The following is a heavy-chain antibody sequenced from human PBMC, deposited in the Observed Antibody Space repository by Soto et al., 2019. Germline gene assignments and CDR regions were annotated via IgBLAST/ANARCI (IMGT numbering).Heavy chain of an antibody. V-gene: IGHV3-15*01. J-gene: IGHJ4*02. CDR3: TTDRDDYGGNERAEPFDS. CDR1: GVSLRNAW. D-gene: IGHD4-17*01. Sequence: WGSLGLSCAASGVSLRNAWMSWVRQAPGNGLEWVGRIKGKTDGGTTYYAAPVKVRFTISIEDSRNTLYLQMNSLKTEDTAVYYCTTDRDDYGGNERAEPFDSWGQGTLVTVSS. CDR2: IKGKTDGGTT.